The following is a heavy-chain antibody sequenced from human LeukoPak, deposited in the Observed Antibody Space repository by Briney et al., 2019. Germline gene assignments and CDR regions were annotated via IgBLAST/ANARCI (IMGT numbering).Heavy chain of an antibody. D-gene: IGHD6-19*01. V-gene: IGHV3-7*01. Sequence: PGGSLRLSCAASGFAFSTYWMHWVRQAPGKGLEWVANIKQDGSEKYYVDSVKGRFTISRDNAKNSLYLRMSSLRAEDTALYYCARGSGWVFDYWGQGTLVTVSS. J-gene: IGHJ4*02. CDR1: GFAFSTYW. CDR3: ARGSGWVFDY. CDR2: IKQDGSEK.